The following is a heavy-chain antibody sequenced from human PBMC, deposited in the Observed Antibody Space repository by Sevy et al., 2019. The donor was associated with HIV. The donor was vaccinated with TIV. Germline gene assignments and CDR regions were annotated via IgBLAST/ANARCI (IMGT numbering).Heavy chain of an antibody. J-gene: IGHJ4*02. CDR3: ARGGLEGYSSSRPYYFDY. Sequence: ASVKVSCKASGGTFSSYAISWVRQAPGRGLEWMGGIIPIFGTANYAQKFQGRVTITADESTSTAYMELSSLRSEDTAVYYCARGGLEGYSSSRPYYFDYWGQGTLVTVSS. V-gene: IGHV1-69*13. D-gene: IGHD6-6*01. CDR1: GGTFSSYA. CDR2: IIPIFGTA.